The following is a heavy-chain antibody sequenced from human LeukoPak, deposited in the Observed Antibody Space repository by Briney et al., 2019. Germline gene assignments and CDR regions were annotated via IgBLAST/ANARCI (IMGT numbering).Heavy chain of an antibody. CDR3: AKGPNDSSGYYSDY. CDR1: GFTFSSYA. V-gene: IGHV3-23*01. CDR2: LSGSGGGT. D-gene: IGHD3-22*01. Sequence: GGSLRLSCAASGFTFSSYAMTWVRQAPGNGLDWVSALSGSGGGTYSADSVKGRFTICRDNSKNTLYLQMNSLRAEDAALYYCAKGPNDSSGYYSDYWGQGTLVTVSS. J-gene: IGHJ4*02.